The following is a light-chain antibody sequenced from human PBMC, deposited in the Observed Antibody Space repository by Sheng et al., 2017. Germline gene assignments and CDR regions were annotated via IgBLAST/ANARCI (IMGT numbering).Light chain of an antibody. CDR1: QDISNY. CDR2: AAY. J-gene: IGKJ5*01. V-gene: IGKV1-16*02. Sequence: DIQMTQSPSSLSASVGDRVTITCRASQDISNYLAWFQQKPGEAPKSLIYAAYSLQSGVPSKFSGSGSGTDFTLTISSLQPEDFGTYYCQQYNSYPITFGQGTRLEIK. CDR3: QQYNSYPIT.